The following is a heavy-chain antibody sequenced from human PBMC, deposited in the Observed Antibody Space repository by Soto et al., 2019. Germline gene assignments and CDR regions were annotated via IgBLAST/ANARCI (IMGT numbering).Heavy chain of an antibody. CDR3: ARSHDLSGAFDI. Sequence: GGSLILSCAASGFTFSDYYMSWIRQAPGKGLEWVSYISSSSSYTNYADSVKGRFTISRDNAKNSLYLRMNSLRAEDTAVYYCARSHDLSGAFDIWGQGTMVTVSS. D-gene: IGHD3-22*01. J-gene: IGHJ3*02. CDR2: ISSSSSYT. V-gene: IGHV3-11*06. CDR1: GFTFSDYY.